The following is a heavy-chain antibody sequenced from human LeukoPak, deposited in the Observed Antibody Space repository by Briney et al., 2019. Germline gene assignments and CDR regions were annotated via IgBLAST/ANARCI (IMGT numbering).Heavy chain of an antibody. CDR2: IKEDGGEK. J-gene: IGHJ4*02. Sequence: GGSLRLSCAASGFTFSSYAMSWVRQAPGKGLEWVANIKEDGGEKYDVDSVKGRFTISRDNAKNSLYLQMNSLRAEDTAMYYCTRRAVAGSNDCWGQGTLVTVSS. CDR1: GFTFSSYA. CDR3: TRRAVAGSNDC. D-gene: IGHD6-19*01. V-gene: IGHV3-7*01.